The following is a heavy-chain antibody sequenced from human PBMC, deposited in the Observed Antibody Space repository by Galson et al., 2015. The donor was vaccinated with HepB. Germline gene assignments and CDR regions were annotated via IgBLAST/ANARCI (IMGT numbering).Heavy chain of an antibody. CDR1: GYTFTHYA. CDR2: INAGNGNT. CDR3: ARSAYDSSGYFKKAFDI. V-gene: IGHV1-3*01. J-gene: IGHJ3*02. D-gene: IGHD3-22*01. Sequence: SVKVSCKASGYTFTHYAMHWVRQAPGQRLEWMGWINAGNGNTKYSQKFRDRVTITRDTSASTAYMELSSLRSEDTAVYYCARSAYDSSGYFKKAFDIWGQGTMVTVSS.